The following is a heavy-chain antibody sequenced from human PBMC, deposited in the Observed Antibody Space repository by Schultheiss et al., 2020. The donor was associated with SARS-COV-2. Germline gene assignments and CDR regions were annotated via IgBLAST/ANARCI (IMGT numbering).Heavy chain of an antibody. CDR3: ARGRGSSSHYYYYYMDV. J-gene: IGHJ6*03. D-gene: IGHD6-13*01. Sequence: SETLSLTCTVSGGSISSYYCSWIRQPPGKGLEWIGRIYTSGSTNYNPSLKSRVTMSVDTSKNQFSLKLSSVTAADTAVYYCARGRGSSSHYYYYYMDVWGKGTTVTVSS. V-gene: IGHV4-4*07. CDR1: GGSISSYY. CDR2: IYTSGST.